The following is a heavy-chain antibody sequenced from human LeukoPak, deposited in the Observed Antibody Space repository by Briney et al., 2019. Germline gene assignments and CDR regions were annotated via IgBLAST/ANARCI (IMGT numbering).Heavy chain of an antibody. J-gene: IGHJ6*02. CDR3: AREPVVVAAGYYYYYGMDV. Sequence: GGSLRLSCSASKFTFSNAWMSWVRQAPGKGLEWVSAISGSGGSTYYADSVKGRFTISRDNSKNTLYLQMNSLRAEDTAVYYCAREPVVVAAGYYYYYGMDVWGQGTTVTVSS. CDR1: KFTFSNAW. V-gene: IGHV3-23*01. CDR2: ISGSGGST. D-gene: IGHD2-15*01.